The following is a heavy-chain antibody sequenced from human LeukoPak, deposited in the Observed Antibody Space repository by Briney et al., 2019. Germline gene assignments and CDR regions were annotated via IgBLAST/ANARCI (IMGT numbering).Heavy chain of an antibody. CDR3: ARGRDYGGDRGYFDY. D-gene: IGHD4-23*01. J-gene: IGHJ4*02. CDR2: IKQDGSEK. Sequence: GGSLRLSCAASGFTFSSYWMTWVRQAPGKGLEWVANIKQDGSEKYYVDSVKGRFTISRDNAENSLYLQMNSLRAEDTAVFYCARGRDYGGDRGYFDYWGQGTLVTVSS. CDR1: GFTFSSYW. V-gene: IGHV3-7*04.